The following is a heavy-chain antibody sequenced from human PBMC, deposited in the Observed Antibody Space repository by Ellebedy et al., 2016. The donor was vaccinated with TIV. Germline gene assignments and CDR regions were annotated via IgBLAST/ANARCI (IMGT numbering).Heavy chain of an antibody. V-gene: IGHV4-4*08. Sequence: SETLSLTCTVSDGSISRYWNWIRQSPGKGLEWIGYVYPSATTSYNPSLKSRVIISVDRSNTQVSLKLSSVTAADTAVYYCARRNVELLTVEDYYYYMDVWGKGTTVTVSS. J-gene: IGHJ6*03. D-gene: IGHD2-15*01. CDR1: DGSISRY. CDR2: VYPSATT. CDR3: ARRNVELLTVEDYYYYMDV.